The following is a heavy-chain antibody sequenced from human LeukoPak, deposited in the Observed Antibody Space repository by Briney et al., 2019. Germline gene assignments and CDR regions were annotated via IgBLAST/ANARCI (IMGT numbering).Heavy chain of an antibody. Sequence: GGSLRLSCAASGFTFSSYWMHWVRQAPGKGLVLVSRINSDGSSTSYADSVKGRFTISRDNAKNTLYLQMNSLRAEDTAVYYCAKATYGYSSPFDYWGQGTLVTVSS. J-gene: IGHJ4*02. CDR3: AKATYGYSSPFDY. D-gene: IGHD5-18*01. CDR2: INSDGSST. V-gene: IGHV3-74*01. CDR1: GFTFSSYW.